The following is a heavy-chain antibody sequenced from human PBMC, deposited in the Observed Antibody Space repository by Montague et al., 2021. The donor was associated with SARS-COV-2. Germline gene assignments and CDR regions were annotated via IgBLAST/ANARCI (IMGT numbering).Heavy chain of an antibody. D-gene: IGHD6-19*01. J-gene: IGHJ6*02. CDR3: ARGADRYYFYGMDV. V-gene: IGHV6-1*01. CDR2: KYDRSKWNN. CDR1: GDSVSSKRDA. Sequence: CAISGDSVSSKRDAGKWRRQSPSKGLEGKGRKYDRSKWNNEYAVSVNSRITINPDTSKNQFSLQVNSVTPEDTAVYYCARGADRYYFYGMDVWGQGTTVTVSS.